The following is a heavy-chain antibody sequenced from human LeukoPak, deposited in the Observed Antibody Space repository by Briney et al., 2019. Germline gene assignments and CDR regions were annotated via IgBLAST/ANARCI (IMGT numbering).Heavy chain of an antibody. D-gene: IGHD6-19*01. Sequence: GGSLRLSCAASGFTLSTYWMTWVRQAPGKGLEREANIKQEGSENKYVESVKGRFTISRDNAKKLLYLQMNSLRVEKTAVYYCARDRGSSGRLGRFDNWGQGTLVTVSP. CDR2: IKQEGSEN. CDR1: GFTLSTYW. V-gene: IGHV3-7*01. CDR3: ARDRGSSGRLGRFDN. J-gene: IGHJ4*02.